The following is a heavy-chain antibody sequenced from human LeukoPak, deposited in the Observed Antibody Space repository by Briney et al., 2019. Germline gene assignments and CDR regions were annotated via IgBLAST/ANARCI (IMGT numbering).Heavy chain of an antibody. V-gene: IGHV1-2*02. D-gene: IGHD6-6*01. CDR2: INPNSGDT. J-gene: IGHJ4*02. Sequence: ASVKVSCKASGYSFTGYYIHWVRQAPGQGLEWTGWINPNSGDTNYAQKFQGRVTMTRDTSISTAYMELSRLTSDDTAVYYCARVDYSSSSGPWDYWGQGTLVTVSS. CDR1: GYSFTGYY. CDR3: ARVDYSSSSGPWDY.